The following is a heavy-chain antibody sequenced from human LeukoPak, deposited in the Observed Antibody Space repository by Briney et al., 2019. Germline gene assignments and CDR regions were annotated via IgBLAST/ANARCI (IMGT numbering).Heavy chain of an antibody. Sequence: GGSLRLSCAASGFTFSSYSMNWVRQAPGKGLEWVSSISSSSSYIYYADSVKGRFTISRDNAKNSLYLQMNSLRAEDTAVYYCARSRVVGIADIWGQGTMVTVSS. CDR2: ISSSSSYI. CDR3: ARSRVVGIADI. V-gene: IGHV3-21*01. CDR1: GFTFSSYS. D-gene: IGHD2-15*01. J-gene: IGHJ3*02.